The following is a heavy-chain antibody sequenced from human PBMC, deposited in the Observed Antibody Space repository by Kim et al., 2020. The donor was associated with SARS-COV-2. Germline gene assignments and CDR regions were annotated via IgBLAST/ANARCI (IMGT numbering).Heavy chain of an antibody. V-gene: IGHV6-1*01. CDR3: VYQGDDTCGYEL. D-gene: IGHD2-15*01. CDR1: GDSVSSDRAP. CDR2: TYYRSTWDN. Sequence: SQTLSLTCAISGDSVSSDRAPWNWIRQSPSRGLEWLGRTYYRSTWDNEYGLSVKGRITINPDTSGNRFSLQLHSVTPEDTAVYYCVYQGDDTCGYELWGQGALVTLSS. J-gene: IGHJ1*01.